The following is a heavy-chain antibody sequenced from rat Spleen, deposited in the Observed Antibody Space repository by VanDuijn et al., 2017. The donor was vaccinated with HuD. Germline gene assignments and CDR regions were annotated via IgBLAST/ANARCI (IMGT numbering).Heavy chain of an antibody. J-gene: IGHJ3*01. D-gene: IGHD1-6*01. CDR3: ARWRYTTDWFAF. CDR1: GFSLLSNS. Sequence: QVQLEESGPGLVQPSQTLSLTCTVSGFSLLSNSVHWVRQPPGKGLEWMGGIWNDGSTDYNSVLKSRLSITRDTSKSQIFLKMNNLQSEDSAMYFCARWRYTTDWFAFWGQGTLVTVSS. CDR2: IWNDGST. V-gene: IGHV2-1*01.